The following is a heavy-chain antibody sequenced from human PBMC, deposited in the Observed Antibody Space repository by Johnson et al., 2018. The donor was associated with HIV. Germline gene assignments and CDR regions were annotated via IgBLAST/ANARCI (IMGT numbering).Heavy chain of an antibody. D-gene: IGHD3-22*01. V-gene: IGHV3-7*01. CDR1: GFTFSSYW. Sequence: VQLVESGGGLVQPGGSLRLSCAASGFTFSSYWMSWVRQAPGKGLEWVANIKQDGSEKYYGDSVKGRFTISRDNAKNSLYLQMNSLRAEDTAVYYCARDYYDSSGFDAFDIWGQGTMVTVSS. CDR2: IKQDGSEK. CDR3: ARDYYDSSGFDAFDI. J-gene: IGHJ3*02.